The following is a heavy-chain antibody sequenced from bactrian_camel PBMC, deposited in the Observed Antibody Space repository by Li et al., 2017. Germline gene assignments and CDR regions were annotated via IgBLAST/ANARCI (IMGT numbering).Heavy chain of an antibody. CDR1: GYTSDQYL. D-gene: IGHD5*01. CDR3: AKDLSHIGLPRVAVRCNY. Sequence: HVQLVESGGGSVTEGGSLRLSCAFSGYTSDQYLMAWFRQAPGKEFEGVAAFDSDGTTKYGKSVQGRFTISRDNAKNTVRLEMNNLQPRDTAVYYCAKDLSHIGLPRVAVRCNYWGQGTQVTVS. CDR2: FDSDGTT. V-gene: IGHV3S63*01. J-gene: IGHJ4*01.